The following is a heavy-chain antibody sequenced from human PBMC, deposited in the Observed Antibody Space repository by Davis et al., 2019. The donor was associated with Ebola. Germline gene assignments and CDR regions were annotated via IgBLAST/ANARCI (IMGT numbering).Heavy chain of an antibody. V-gene: IGHV3-30*04. J-gene: IGHJ4*02. CDR2: TSHNERER. CDR3: ARALHDEVLDY. Sequence: GESLKLSCVASGFTFSNHAMHWVRQAPGMRLDCLAVTSHNERERFYGESVQGRFTISRDNSENVLYLQMDSLRPDDTAIYFCARALHDEVLDYWGQGTPVTVSS. D-gene: IGHD1-1*01. CDR1: GFTFSNHA.